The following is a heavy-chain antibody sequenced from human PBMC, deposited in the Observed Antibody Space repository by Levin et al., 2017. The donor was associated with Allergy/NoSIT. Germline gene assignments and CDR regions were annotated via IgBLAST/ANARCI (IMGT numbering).Heavy chain of an antibody. D-gene: IGHD3-3*01. V-gene: IGHV1-46*01. CDR3: AWGMSRYYDFWSGYPYYYYYGMDV. Sequence: GESLKISCKASGYTFTSYYMHWVRQAPGQGLEWMGIINPSGGSTSYAQKFQGRVTMTRDTSTSTVYMELSSLRSEDTAVYYCAWGMSRYYDFWSGYPYYYYYGMDVWGQGTTVTVSS. CDR2: INPSGGST. CDR1: GYTFTSYY. J-gene: IGHJ6*02.